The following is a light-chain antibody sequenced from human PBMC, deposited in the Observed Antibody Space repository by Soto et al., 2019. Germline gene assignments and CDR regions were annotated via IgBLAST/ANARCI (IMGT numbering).Light chain of an antibody. Sequence: QSVLTQPPSVSGAPGQRVTISCTGTSSNIGAGYDVHWYQQLPGTAPKLLIYLNTNRPSGVPDRFSGSKSGTSASLAITGLQAEDEADYYCQSYDSSLSALFGGGTKVTVL. CDR1: SSNIGAGYD. V-gene: IGLV1-40*01. CDR2: LNT. CDR3: QSYDSSLSAL. J-gene: IGLJ2*01.